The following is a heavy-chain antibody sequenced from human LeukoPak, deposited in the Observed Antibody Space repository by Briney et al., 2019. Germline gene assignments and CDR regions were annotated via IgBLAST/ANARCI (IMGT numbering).Heavy chain of an antibody. J-gene: IGHJ6*02. V-gene: IGHV4-59*01. CDR2: IYYSGST. Sequence: PSETLSLTCTVSGGSISTFYWSWLRQPPGKGLEWIGYIYYSGSTNYNPSLKSRVTISLDTSKNQFSLRLSSVTAADTAVYYCAREDPQTTVPEGLDVWGQGTTVTVSS. D-gene: IGHD4-17*01. CDR1: GGSISTFY. CDR3: AREDPQTTVPEGLDV.